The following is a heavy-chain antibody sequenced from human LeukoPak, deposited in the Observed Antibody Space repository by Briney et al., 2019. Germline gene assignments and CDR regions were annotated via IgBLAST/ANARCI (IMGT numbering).Heavy chain of an antibody. CDR1: GFTFSSYS. J-gene: IGHJ3*02. Sequence: PGGSLRLSCAASGFTFSSYSMNWVRQAPGKGLEWVSSISSSSSYIYYADSVKGRFTISRDNAKNSLYLQMNSLRAEDTAVYYCARRGLLWFGSPPNAFDIWGQGTMVTVSS. CDR3: ARRGLLWFGSPPNAFDI. V-gene: IGHV3-21*01. D-gene: IGHD3-10*01. CDR2: ISSSSSYI.